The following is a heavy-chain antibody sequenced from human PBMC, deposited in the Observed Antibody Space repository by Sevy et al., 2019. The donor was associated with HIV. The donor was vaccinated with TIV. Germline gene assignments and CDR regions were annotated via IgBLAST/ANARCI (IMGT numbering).Heavy chain of an antibody. CDR2: IGYDGSNK. CDR3: ARESGSDWYLDY. D-gene: IGHD6-19*01. V-gene: IGHV3-33*01. CDR1: GFTFSTYD. Sequence: GGCLRLSCAASGFTFSTYDIHWVRQAPGKGLEWVAAVIGYDGSNKYYADSVKGRFTISRDNSKNTLYLQMNSLRAGDTAVYYCARESGSDWYLDYWGQGTLVTVSS. J-gene: IGHJ4*02.